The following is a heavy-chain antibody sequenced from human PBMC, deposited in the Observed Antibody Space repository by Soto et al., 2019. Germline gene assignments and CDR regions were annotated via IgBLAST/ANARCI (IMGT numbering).Heavy chain of an antibody. CDR2: TYYRSKWYN. V-gene: IGHV6-1*01. J-gene: IGHJ4*02. D-gene: IGHD6-19*01. CDR1: GDSVSSNSAA. CDR3: ARDLAVAGTNQFDD. Sequence: SQTLSLTCAISGDSVSSNSAAWNWIRQSPSRGLEWLGRTYYRSKWYNDYAVTVKSRITINPDTSKNRFSLQLKSVTHEDTAVDYCARDLAVAGTNQFDDWGQGTLVTVSS.